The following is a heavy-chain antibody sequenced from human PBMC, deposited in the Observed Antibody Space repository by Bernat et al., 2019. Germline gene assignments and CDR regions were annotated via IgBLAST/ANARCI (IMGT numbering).Heavy chain of an antibody. J-gene: IGHJ5*02. D-gene: IGHD2-15*01. CDR3: ARGGGSYGYWFDP. Sequence: QVQLVQSGAEVKKPGASVKVSCKASGYTFTNYDISWVRQAPGQGLECIGWISSYTDNTNYAQNFQGRVTMTTDTSTSTAYMELRSLRSDDTAVYYCARGGGSYGYWFDPWGQGTLVTVSS. V-gene: IGHV1-18*01. CDR2: ISSYTDNT. CDR1: GYTFTNYD.